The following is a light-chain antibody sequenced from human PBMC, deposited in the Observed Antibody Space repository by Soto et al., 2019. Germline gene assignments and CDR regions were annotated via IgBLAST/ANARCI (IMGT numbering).Light chain of an antibody. CDR3: QQSGSSPRT. CDR1: QSVRNVY. J-gene: IGKJ2*01. Sequence: EIELTQSPGTLSLSPGERATLSCRASQSVRNVYLAWYQQKPGQAPRLLIYDASNMATGIPDRFSGSGSGTDFTLTINRLEPEDLAVYYCQQSGSSPRTFGQGTKLEIK. CDR2: DAS. V-gene: IGKV3-20*01.